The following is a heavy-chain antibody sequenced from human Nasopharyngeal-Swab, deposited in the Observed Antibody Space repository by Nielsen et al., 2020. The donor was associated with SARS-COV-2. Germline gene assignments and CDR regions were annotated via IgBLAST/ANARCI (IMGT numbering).Heavy chain of an antibody. D-gene: IGHD3-3*01. J-gene: IGHJ6*02. CDR3: ARPYDFWSGYYRYYYYGMDV. V-gene: IGHV2-26*01. Sequence: WIRQPPGKALEWLAHIFSNDEKSYSTSLKSRLTISKDTSKSQVVLTMTNMDPVDTATYYCARPYDFWSGYYRYYYYGMDVWGQGTTVTVSS. CDR2: IFSNDEK.